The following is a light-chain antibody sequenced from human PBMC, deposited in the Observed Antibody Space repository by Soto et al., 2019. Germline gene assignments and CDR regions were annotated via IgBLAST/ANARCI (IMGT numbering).Light chain of an antibody. Sequence: QSVLTQPASVSGSPGQSIITSCTGTSSDVGRYNYVSWYQQHPGKAPKLIIYEVNNRPSEISNRFSGSKSANTASLTISGLQAEDEADYYCTSFTSSATYVFGTGTKLTVL. CDR1: SSDVGRYNY. CDR2: EVN. J-gene: IGLJ1*01. V-gene: IGLV2-14*01. CDR3: TSFTSSATYV.